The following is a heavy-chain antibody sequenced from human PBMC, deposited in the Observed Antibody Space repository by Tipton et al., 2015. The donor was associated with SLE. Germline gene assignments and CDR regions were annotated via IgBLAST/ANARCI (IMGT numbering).Heavy chain of an antibody. D-gene: IGHD6-19*01. CDR3: AGTPWLVRFEY. Sequence: LRLSCTVSGGSISGTSHYWGWSRQSPGKGLEWLGSIYYSGTTYYNPSLKSRVTISVDTSKNQISLKLRSVTATDTAVYYCAGTPWLVRFEYWGQGTLVNVSP. CDR2: IYYSGTT. V-gene: IGHV4-39*01. CDR1: GGSISGTSHY. J-gene: IGHJ4*02.